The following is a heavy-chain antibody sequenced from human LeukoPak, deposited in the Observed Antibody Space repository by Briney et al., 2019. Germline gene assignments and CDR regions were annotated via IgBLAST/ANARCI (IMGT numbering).Heavy chain of an antibody. Sequence: GGSLRLSCAASGFTFSSYWMHWVRQTPGKGLVWVSLINTDGSSTAYADSVRGRFTISRDNAKNTLYLQMNSQRAEDTAVYYCAGGDGDYADYWGQGTLVTVSS. CDR1: GFTFSSYW. J-gene: IGHJ4*02. V-gene: IGHV3-74*01. CDR3: AGGDGDYADY. D-gene: IGHD4-17*01. CDR2: INTDGSST.